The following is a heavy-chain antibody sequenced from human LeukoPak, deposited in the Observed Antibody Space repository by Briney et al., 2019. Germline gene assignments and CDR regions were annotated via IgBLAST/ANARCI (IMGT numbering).Heavy chain of an antibody. CDR3: ARGYSPSLRTTGNDY. J-gene: IGHJ4*02. CDR1: GYTFTSHD. D-gene: IGHD1-1*01. CDR2: MNPYSGNT. V-gene: IGHV1-8*01. Sequence: ASVTVSCTASGYTFTSHDINWVRQATGQGLEWMGWMNPYSGNTGYAQKFQGRVTMTRDTSINTAYLEFYSLSSEATAVAYCARGYSPSLRTTGNDYWGQETLVTVSS.